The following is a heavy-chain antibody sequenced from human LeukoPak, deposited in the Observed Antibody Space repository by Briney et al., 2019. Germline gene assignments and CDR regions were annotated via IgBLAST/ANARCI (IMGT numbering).Heavy chain of an antibody. J-gene: IGHJ4*02. CDR2: IYPGDSET. V-gene: IGHV5-51*01. Sequence: GESLKISCKGSGYTFTSHWIAWVRQMPGKGLEWMGIIYPGDSETRYNPSFKGQVTISADKSTSTAYLQWSSLKAADSAMYYCARHRNPYESSGFRYYFDSWGQGTLVTVSS. D-gene: IGHD3-22*01. CDR3: ARHRNPYESSGFRYYFDS. CDR1: GYTFTSHW.